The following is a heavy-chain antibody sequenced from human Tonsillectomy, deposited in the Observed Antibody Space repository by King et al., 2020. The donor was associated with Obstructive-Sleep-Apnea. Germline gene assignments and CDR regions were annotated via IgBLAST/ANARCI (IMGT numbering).Heavy chain of an antibody. CDR2: IIPIFCTA. D-gene: IGHD3-22*01. V-gene: IGHV1-69*01. J-gene: IGHJ6*02. CDR1: GGTFSSYA. CDR3: ASPYYYDSSGYYPNYGMDV. Sequence: QLVQSGAEVKKPGSSVKVSCKASGGTFSSYAISWVRQAPGQGLEWMGGIIPIFCTANYAQKFQGRVTITADESTSTAYMGLSSLGSEDTAVYYWASPYYYDSSGYYPNYGMDVWGQGTTVTVSS.